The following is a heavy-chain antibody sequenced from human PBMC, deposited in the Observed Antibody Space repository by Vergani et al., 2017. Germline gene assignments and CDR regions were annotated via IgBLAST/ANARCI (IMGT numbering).Heavy chain of an antibody. CDR1: GGSISSGSYY. J-gene: IGHJ2*01. D-gene: IGHD2-2*01. CDR2: IYTSGST. Sequence: QVQLQESGPGLVKPSQTLSLTCTVSGGSISSGSYYWSWIRQPAGKGLEWIGRIYTSGSTNYNPSLKSRVTISVDTSKNQFSLKLSSVTAADTAVYYCASGPAAILYFDLWGRGTLVTVSS. V-gene: IGHV4-61*02. CDR3: ASGPAAILYFDL.